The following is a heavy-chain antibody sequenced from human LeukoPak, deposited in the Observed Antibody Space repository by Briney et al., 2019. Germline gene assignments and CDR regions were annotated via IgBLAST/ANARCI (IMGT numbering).Heavy chain of an antibody. CDR3: ARELRDYYDSSGYLYY. J-gene: IGHJ4*02. CDR1: GGSISSGGYY. Sequence: PSEPLSLTCTVSGGSISSGGYYWRWIRQHPGKGLEWIGYIYYSGSTYYNPSLKRRVTISVDTSKNQFSLKLSSVTAADTAVYYCARELRDYYDSSGYLYYCGQGTLVTVSS. D-gene: IGHD3-22*01. CDR2: IYYSGST. V-gene: IGHV4-31*03.